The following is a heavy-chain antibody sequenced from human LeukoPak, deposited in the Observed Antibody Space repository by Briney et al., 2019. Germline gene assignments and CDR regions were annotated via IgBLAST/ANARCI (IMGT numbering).Heavy chain of an antibody. CDR2: ISAYNGNT. Sequence: SVKVSCKASGYTFTSYGISWVRQAPGQGLEWMGWISAYNGNTNYAQKLQGRVTMTTDTSTSTAYMELRSLRSDDTAVYYCARITQSATYYYYYMDVWGKGTTVTVSS. CDR3: ARITQSATYYYYYMDV. CDR1: GYTFTSYG. V-gene: IGHV1-18*01. D-gene: IGHD6-25*01. J-gene: IGHJ6*03.